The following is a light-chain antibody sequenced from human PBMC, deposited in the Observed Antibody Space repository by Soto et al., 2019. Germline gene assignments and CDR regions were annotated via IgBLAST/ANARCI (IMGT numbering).Light chain of an antibody. CDR2: GAS. Sequence: EIVMTQSPATLSVSPGERATLSCRASQSVSSNLAWYQQKPGPAPRPLIYGASTRATGIPARFSGSGSGTEFTLTISSLQSEDFAVYYCQQYNNWPQTFGQGTKVDIK. CDR3: QQYNNWPQT. V-gene: IGKV3-15*01. CDR1: QSVSSN. J-gene: IGKJ1*01.